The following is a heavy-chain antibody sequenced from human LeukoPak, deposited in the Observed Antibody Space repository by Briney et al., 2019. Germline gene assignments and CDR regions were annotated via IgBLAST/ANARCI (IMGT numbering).Heavy chain of an antibody. J-gene: IGHJ4*02. CDR1: GGSFSGYY. Sequence: SETLPLTCAVYGGSFSGYYWSWIRQPPGKGLEWIGEINHSGSTNYNPSLKSRVTISVDTSKNQFSLKLSSVTAADTAVYYCARGLRNGSGSYYYWGQGTLVTVSS. V-gene: IGHV4-34*01. CDR3: ARGLRNGSGSYYY. CDR2: INHSGST. D-gene: IGHD3-10*01.